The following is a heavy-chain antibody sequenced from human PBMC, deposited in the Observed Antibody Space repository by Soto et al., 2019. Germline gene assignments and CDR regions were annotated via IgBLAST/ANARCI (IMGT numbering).Heavy chain of an antibody. CDR3: ARDSRSMSGPGFDY. V-gene: IGHV3-64*01. CDR2: ISSNGGST. J-gene: IGHJ4*02. Sequence: GGSLRLSCAASGFTFSSYAMHWVRQAPGKGLEYVSAISSNGGSTYYANSVKGRFTISRDNSKNTLYLQMGSLRAEDMAVYYCARDSRSMSGPGFDYWGQGTLVTVSS. CDR1: GFTFSSYA. D-gene: IGHD3-10*02.